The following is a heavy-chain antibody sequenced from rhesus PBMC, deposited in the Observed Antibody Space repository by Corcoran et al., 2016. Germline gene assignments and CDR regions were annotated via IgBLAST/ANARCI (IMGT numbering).Heavy chain of an antibody. D-gene: IGHD3-28*01. CDR1: GFTFGSYA. V-gene: IGHV1-198*02. CDR3: ARASYYDSGYYTFDY. Sequence: QVQRVQSGAEVKKPGASVKGSCKASGFTFGSYAVNGVRQAPGQGLEWKGVIIPFVGITNDAEEFQGRVPMTADTSTSTAYLGLSSLRSEDTAVYYCARASYYDSGYYTFDYWGQGVLVTVSS. J-gene: IGHJ4*01. CDR2: IIPFVGIT.